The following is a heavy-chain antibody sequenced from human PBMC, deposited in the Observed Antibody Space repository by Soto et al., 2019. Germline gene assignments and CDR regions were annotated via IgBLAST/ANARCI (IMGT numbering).Heavy chain of an antibody. V-gene: IGHV3-74*01. CDR3: ARVPTGKYGVWNY. CDR1: GFTFSSYW. D-gene: IGHD2-8*01. Sequence: EEQLVESGGGLVQPGGSLRLSCAASGFTFSSYWMHWVRQAPGKGLVWVSRINPGGSITAYADSVKGRFTISRDNAKNTLYLQMNSLRGDDTAVYYCARVPTGKYGVWNYWGQGTLVTXSS. J-gene: IGHJ4*02. CDR2: INPGGSIT.